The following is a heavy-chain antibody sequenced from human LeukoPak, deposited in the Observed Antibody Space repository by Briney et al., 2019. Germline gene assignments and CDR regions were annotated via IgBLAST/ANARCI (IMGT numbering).Heavy chain of an antibody. Sequence: SGPTLVKPTQTLTLTCTFSGFSLRTSGVGVGWIRQPPGKALEWVALIYWDGDERYSPSLKSRLTITKDTSKNLVVLTMTNMDPVDTATYYCAHRRGASTTGTSPFDSWDQGTLVTVSS. CDR2: IYWDGDE. V-gene: IGHV2-5*02. CDR1: GFSLRTSGVG. D-gene: IGHD4-17*01. CDR3: AHRRGASTTGTSPFDS. J-gene: IGHJ5*01.